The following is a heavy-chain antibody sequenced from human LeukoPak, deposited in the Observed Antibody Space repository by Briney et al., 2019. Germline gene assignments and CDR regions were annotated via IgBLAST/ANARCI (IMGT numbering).Heavy chain of an antibody. J-gene: IGHJ4*02. CDR3: AREDDYGDYVEFGY. V-gene: IGHV3-30*03. Sequence: GGSLRLSCAASGFTFSSYGMHWVRQAPGKGLEWVAVISYDGSNKYYADSVKGRFTISRDNSKNTLYLQMNSLRAEDTAVYYCAREDDYGDYVEFGYWGQGTLVTVSS. CDR2: ISYDGSNK. CDR1: GFTFSSYG. D-gene: IGHD4-17*01.